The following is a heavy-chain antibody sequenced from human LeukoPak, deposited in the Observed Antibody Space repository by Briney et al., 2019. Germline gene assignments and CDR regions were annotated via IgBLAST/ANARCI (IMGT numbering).Heavy chain of an antibody. V-gene: IGHV7-4-1*02. CDR3: ARASGYSGSYFPRY. Sequence: ASVKVSCKASGYTFTSYGISWVRQAPGQGLEWMGWINTNTGNPTYAQGFTGRFVFSLDTSVSTAYLQISSLKAEDTAVYYCARASGYSGSYFPRYWGQGTLVTVSS. J-gene: IGHJ4*02. CDR2: INTNTGNP. D-gene: IGHD1-26*01. CDR1: GYTFTSYG.